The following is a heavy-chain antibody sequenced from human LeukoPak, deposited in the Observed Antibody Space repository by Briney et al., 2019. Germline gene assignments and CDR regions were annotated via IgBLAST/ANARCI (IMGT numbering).Heavy chain of an antibody. CDR1: GFTFSSYA. CDR3: AKDGIYCSSTSCYDNFDY. V-gene: IGHV3-23*01. CDR2: ISGSGGST. D-gene: IGHD2-2*01. Sequence: GGSLRLSCAASGFTFSSYAMSWVRQAPGKGLEWVSAISGSGGSTYYADSVKGRFTISRDNSKNTLYLQMNSLRAEDTAVHYCAKDGIYCSSTSCYDNFDYWGQGTLVTVSS. J-gene: IGHJ4*02.